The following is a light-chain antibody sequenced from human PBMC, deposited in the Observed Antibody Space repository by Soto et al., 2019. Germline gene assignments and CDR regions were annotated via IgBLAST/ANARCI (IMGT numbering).Light chain of an antibody. Sequence: DIQMTQSPPSLSASVGDRVTITCRASQSISTYLNWYQQKPGKAPKLLIDTASSLQSGVPSRFIGSASGTDFTLTISSLQPEDFATYYCQQSYSIPLTFGQGTKLEIK. CDR1: QSISTY. CDR3: QQSYSIPLT. J-gene: IGKJ2*01. V-gene: IGKV1-39*01. CDR2: TAS.